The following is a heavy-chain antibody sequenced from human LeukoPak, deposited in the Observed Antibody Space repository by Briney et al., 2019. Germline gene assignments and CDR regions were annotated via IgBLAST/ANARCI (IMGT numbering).Heavy chain of an antibody. CDR1: GGSISSSSYY. D-gene: IGHD3-22*01. CDR2: IYYSGST. Sequence: SETLSLTCTVSGGSISSSSYYWGWIRQPPGKGLEWIGSIYYSGSTYYNPSLKSRVTISVDTSKNQFSLKLSSVTAADTAVYYCASIPLYDSSGYYSDYNWFDPWGQGTLVTVSS. J-gene: IGHJ5*02. CDR3: ASIPLYDSSGYYSDYNWFDP. V-gene: IGHV4-39*07.